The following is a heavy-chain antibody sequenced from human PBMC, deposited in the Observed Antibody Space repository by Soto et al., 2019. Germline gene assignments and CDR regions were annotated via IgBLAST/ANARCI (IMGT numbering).Heavy chain of an antibody. J-gene: IGHJ6*02. CDR1: GFTFSSYA. CDR3: AKVEGDYVSYYYYGMDV. CDR2: ISGSGGST. V-gene: IGHV3-23*01. D-gene: IGHD4-17*01. Sequence: GGSLRLSCAASGFTFSSYAMSWVRQAPGKGLEWVSAISGSGGSTYYADSVKGRFTISRDNSKNTLYLQMNSLRAEDTAVYYCAKVEGDYVSYYYYGMDVWGQGTTVTVSS.